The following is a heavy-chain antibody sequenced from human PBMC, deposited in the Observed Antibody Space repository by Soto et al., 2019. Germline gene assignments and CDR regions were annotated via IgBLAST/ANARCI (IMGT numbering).Heavy chain of an antibody. CDR3: AHRPSGWYFFDY. V-gene: IGHV2-5*01. Sequence: QITLKESGPTLVRPTQTLTLTCTFSGFSLSTSGLGVGWIRQPPGKALEWLALIYWNDDKRYSPSLKARLTITKDTSKHQVVLTMTNMDPVDTATYYCAHRPSGWYFFDYWGQGTLVTVSS. J-gene: IGHJ4*02. CDR1: GFSLSTSGLG. D-gene: IGHD6-19*01. CDR2: IYWNDDK.